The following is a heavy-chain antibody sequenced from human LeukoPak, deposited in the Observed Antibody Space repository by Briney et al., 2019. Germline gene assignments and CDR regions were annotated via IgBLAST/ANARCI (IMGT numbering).Heavy chain of an antibody. V-gene: IGHV3-66*01. J-gene: IGHJ4*02. CDR3: AKDEWYSNTWYYFDY. CDR1: GFTVSSKY. CDR2: IYSGGST. Sequence: GGSLRLSCAASGFTVSSKYMSWVRQAPGKGLEWVSVIYSGGSTHYADSVKGRFTISRDNSKNTLYLQMNSLRAEDTAVYYCAKDEWYSNTWYYFDYWGQGTLVTVSS. D-gene: IGHD1-26*01.